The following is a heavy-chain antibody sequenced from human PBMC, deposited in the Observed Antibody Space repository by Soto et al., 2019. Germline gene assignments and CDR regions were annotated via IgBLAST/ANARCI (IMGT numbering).Heavy chain of an antibody. D-gene: IGHD2-8*02. Sequence: QVQLLQSGGEVKKPGASVKVSCNSSDHTFTYYGINGVRRAPGQGLEWMGWISGYNGNTKYAQKFQDRVTMSADTSTSTAYMEMRSLTSDDTAVYFWAVTGGNYFGLDVWGQGTTVTVSS. V-gene: IGHV1-18*01. CDR1: DHTFTYYG. CDR2: ISGYNGNT. CDR3: AVTGGNYFGLDV. J-gene: IGHJ6*02.